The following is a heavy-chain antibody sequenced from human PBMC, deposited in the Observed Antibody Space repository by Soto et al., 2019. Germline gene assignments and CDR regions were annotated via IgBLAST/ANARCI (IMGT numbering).Heavy chain of an antibody. D-gene: IGHD3-16*01. Sequence: EVQLLESGGGLVQPGGSLRLSCAASGFTFSSYAMSWVRQAPGKGLEWVSAISGSGGSTYYADSVKGRFTISRDSSKNTLYLQMNSLRAEDTAVYYCTTGDKDYLDYWGQGTLVTVSS. J-gene: IGHJ4*02. CDR2: ISGSGGST. CDR3: TTGDKDYLDY. V-gene: IGHV3-23*01. CDR1: GFTFSSYA.